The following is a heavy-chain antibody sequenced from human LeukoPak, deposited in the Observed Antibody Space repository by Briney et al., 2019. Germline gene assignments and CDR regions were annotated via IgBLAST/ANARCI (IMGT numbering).Heavy chain of an antibody. Sequence: SETLSLTCAVYGGSFSGYYWSWIRQPPGKGLEWIGEINHSGSTNYNPSLKSRVTISVDTSKNQFSLKLSSVTAADTAVYYCARVLGLMEWLFDPWGQGILVTVSS. CDR1: GGSFSGYY. CDR2: INHSGST. J-gene: IGHJ5*02. CDR3: ARVLGLMEWLFDP. D-gene: IGHD3-3*01. V-gene: IGHV4-34*01.